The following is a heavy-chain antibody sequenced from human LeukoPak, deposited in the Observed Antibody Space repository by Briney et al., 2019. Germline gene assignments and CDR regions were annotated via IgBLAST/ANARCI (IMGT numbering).Heavy chain of an antibody. V-gene: IGHV4-39*01. Sequence: SETLSLTCTVSGGSITSSSYYWGWIRQPPGKGLEWIGCIYYSGSTYYNPSLKSRVTISVDTSKNQFSLKLSSVTAADTAVYYCARGSHSGPRYYDSSGYWFDYWGQGTLVTVSS. CDR3: ARGSHSGPRYYDSSGYWFDY. D-gene: IGHD3-22*01. CDR2: IYYSGST. J-gene: IGHJ4*02. CDR1: GGSITSSSYY.